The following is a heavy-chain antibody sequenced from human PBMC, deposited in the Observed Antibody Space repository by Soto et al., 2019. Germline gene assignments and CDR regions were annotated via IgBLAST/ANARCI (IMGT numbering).Heavy chain of an antibody. D-gene: IGHD3-9*01. CDR2: ISPKSGGS. V-gene: IGHV1-2*02. CDR3: ARPPGYISDWYYFDL. J-gene: IGHJ4*02. Sequence: ASVNVSCKATGYTFSDYYIQWVRQAPGQGLEYMGWISPKSGGSNYAQKFQGRVSMTWDTSLKTAYLELSSLMSEDTAVYYCARPPGYISDWYYFDLWGQGTQVTVSS. CDR1: GYTFSDYY.